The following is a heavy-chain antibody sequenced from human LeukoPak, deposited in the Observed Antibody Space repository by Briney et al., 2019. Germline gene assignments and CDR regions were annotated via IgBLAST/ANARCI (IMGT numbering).Heavy chain of an antibody. CDR3: AGVIDYSSSPNWFDP. Sequence: SETLSLTCAVYGGSFSGYYWSWIRQPPGKGLEWIGEINHSGSTNYNPSLKSRVTISVDTSKNQFSLKLSSVTAADTAVYYCAGVIDYSSSPNWFDPWGQGTLVTVSS. V-gene: IGHV4-34*01. CDR2: INHSGST. D-gene: IGHD6-6*01. J-gene: IGHJ5*02. CDR1: GGSFSGYY.